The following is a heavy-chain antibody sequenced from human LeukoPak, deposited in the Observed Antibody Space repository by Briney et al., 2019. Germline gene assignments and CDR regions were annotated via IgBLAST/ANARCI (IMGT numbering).Heavy chain of an antibody. CDR2: INPSGGST. CDR1: GYXFTGYY. V-gene: IGHV1-46*01. D-gene: IGHD3-10*01. J-gene: IGHJ4*02. CDR3: ARDSGMVRGTVDY. Sequence: ASVKVSCKASGYXFTGYYMYWVRQAPGQGLEWMGIINPSGGSTSYAQKFQGRVTMTRDTSTSTVYMELSSLRSEDTAVYYCARDSGMVRGTVDYWGQGTLVTVSS.